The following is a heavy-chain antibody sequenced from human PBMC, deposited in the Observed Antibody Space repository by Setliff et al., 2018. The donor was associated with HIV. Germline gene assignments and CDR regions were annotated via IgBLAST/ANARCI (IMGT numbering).Heavy chain of an antibody. CDR2: INNKGDST. CDR1: GFTFDDYA. J-gene: IGHJ6*03. CDR3: VKARVDGDYYYYYYMDV. Sequence: LRLSCAASGFTFDDYAMHWVRQAPGKGLEYVSVINNKGDSTYYADSVKGRFTISRDNSKSTLSLQMNSLRAEDTAVYYCVKARVDGDYYYYYYMDVWGKGTTVTVSS. D-gene: IGHD4-17*01. V-gene: IGHV3-64*04.